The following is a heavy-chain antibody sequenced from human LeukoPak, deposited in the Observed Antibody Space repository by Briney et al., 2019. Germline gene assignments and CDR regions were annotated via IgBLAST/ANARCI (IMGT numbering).Heavy chain of an antibody. CDR2: INHSGST. Sequence: PSETLSLTCAVYGGSFSGYYWSWIRQPPGKGLEWIGEINHSGSTNYNPSLKSRVTMSVDTSKNQFSLKLSSVTVADTAVYYCARSYFDYWGQGTLVTVSS. V-gene: IGHV4-34*01. J-gene: IGHJ4*02. CDR3: ARSYFDY. CDR1: GGSFSGYY.